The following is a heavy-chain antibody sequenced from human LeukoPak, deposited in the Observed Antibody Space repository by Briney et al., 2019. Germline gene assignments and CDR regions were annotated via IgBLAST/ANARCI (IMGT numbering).Heavy chain of an antibody. CDR3: ARVGYCSGGSCLDY. J-gene: IGHJ4*02. CDR2: IYHSGST. V-gene: IGHV4-38-2*02. CDR1: GGSISSYY. D-gene: IGHD2-15*01. Sequence: PSETLSLTCTVSGGSISSYYWGWIRQPPGKGLEWIGSIYHSGSTYYNPSLKSRVTISVDTSKNQFSLKLSSVTAADTAVYYCARVGYCSGGSCLDYWGQGTLVTVSS.